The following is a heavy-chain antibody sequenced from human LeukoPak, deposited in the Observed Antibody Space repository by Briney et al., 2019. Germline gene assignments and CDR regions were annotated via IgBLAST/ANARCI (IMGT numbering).Heavy chain of an antibody. Sequence: ASVKVSCKASGYTFTTYGMSWMRQAPGQGLEWMGWISAYNGDTKYAQKLQGRVTMTTETPTSTAYMELRSLRYDDTAVYYCARDLVAARPGWFDPWGQGTLVTVSS. D-gene: IGHD6-6*01. CDR2: ISAYNGDT. V-gene: IGHV1-18*01. CDR3: ARDLVAARPGWFDP. J-gene: IGHJ5*02. CDR1: GYTFTTYG.